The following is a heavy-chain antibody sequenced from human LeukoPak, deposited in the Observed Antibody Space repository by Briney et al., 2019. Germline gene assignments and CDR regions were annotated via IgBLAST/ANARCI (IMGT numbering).Heavy chain of an antibody. J-gene: IGHJ4*02. CDR3: ARGGPQPTGY. D-gene: IGHD1-14*01. V-gene: IGHV4-59*11. CDR1: GGSISSHY. CDR2: IYYSGST. Sequence: PSETLSLTCTVSGGSISSHYWSWIRQPPGKGLEWMGDIYYSGSTNYNPSLKSRGTISVDTSKNQFSLKLSSVTAADTAVYYCARGGPQPTGYWGQGTLVTVSS.